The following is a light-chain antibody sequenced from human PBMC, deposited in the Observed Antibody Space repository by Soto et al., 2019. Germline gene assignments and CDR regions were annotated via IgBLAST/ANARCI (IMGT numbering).Light chain of an antibody. V-gene: IGKV3-11*01. J-gene: IGKJ4*01. Sequence: EIVLTQSPATLSLSPGETATLSCRASQSVGNILAWYQHRPGQAPRLLISDASNRATGVPVRFSGSGSGTDFTVTLNNLEPEDFSVYYCQQRSDWPLTFGGGTKVEI. CDR2: DAS. CDR3: QQRSDWPLT. CDR1: QSVGNI.